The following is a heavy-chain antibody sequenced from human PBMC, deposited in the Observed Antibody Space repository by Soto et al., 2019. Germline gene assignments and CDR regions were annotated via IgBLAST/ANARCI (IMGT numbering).Heavy chain of an antibody. J-gene: IGHJ4*02. D-gene: IGHD3-22*01. CDR2: INSDGGTT. CDR1: GFTLSSYW. CDR3: TTDPHMYYYDSSGYYYVDY. V-gene: IGHV3-15*07. Sequence: LRLSCAASGFTLSSYWMHWVRQVPGKGLVWVSRINSDGGTTDYAAPVKGRFTISRDDSKNTLYLQMNSLKTEDTAVYYCTTDPHMYYYDSSGYYYVDYWGQGTLVTVSS.